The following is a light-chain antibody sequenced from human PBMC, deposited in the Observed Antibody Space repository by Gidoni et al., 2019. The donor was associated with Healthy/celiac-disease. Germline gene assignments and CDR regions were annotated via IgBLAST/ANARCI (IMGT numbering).Light chain of an antibody. V-gene: IGKV3-11*01. CDR2: DAS. Sequence: IVLTQSSATLSLSPGDRATLSCSSRRSVGSYLAWYQQKPGQAPRLLIYDASTRATGIPARFSGSGSGTDFTLTISSLRPEDFAVYFCQQRSNWPRALTFGEGTKVEIK. CDR3: QQRSNWPRALT. CDR1: RSVGSY. J-gene: IGKJ4*01.